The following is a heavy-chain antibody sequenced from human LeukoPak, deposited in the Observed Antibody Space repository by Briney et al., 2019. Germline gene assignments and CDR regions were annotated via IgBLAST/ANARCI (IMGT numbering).Heavy chain of an antibody. CDR2: FYCSGST. J-gene: IGHJ4*02. CDR1: GGSISSSDY. Sequence: SETLSLTCTVSGGSISSSDYWGWIRQPPGKGLEWIGSFYCSGSTYYSPSLKSRVTISVDTSKNQFSLKLSSVTAADTAVYYCARRERPPYYFDYWGQGTLVTVSS. V-gene: IGHV4-39*01. CDR3: ARRERPPYYFDY.